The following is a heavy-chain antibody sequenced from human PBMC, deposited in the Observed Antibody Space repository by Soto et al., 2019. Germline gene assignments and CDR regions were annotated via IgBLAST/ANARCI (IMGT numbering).Heavy chain of an antibody. D-gene: IGHD3-22*01. V-gene: IGHV4-59*01. CDR3: VRLDGYGYIDY. CDR1: GGSISSYY. CDR2: IYYSGST. Sequence: PSETLSLTCTVSGGSISSYYWSWIRQHPGKGLEWIGYIYYSGSTNYNPSLKSRVTISVDTSKSQFSLMLSSVTAADTAVYYCVRLDGYGYIDYWGQGTLVTVSS. J-gene: IGHJ4*02.